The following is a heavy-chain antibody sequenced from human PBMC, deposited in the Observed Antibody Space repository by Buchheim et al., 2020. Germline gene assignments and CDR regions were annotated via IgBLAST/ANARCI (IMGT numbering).Heavy chain of an antibody. CDR3: ARDRGSSWYYGMDV. J-gene: IGHJ6*02. Sequence: QVQLVESGGGVVQPGRSLRLSCAASGFTFSSYGMHWVRQAPGKGLEWVAVIWYDGSNKYYADSVKGRFTISRDNSKNTLYLQMNSRRAEDTAVYYCARDRGSSWYYGMDVWGQGTT. CDR1: GFTFSSYG. CDR2: IWYDGSNK. D-gene: IGHD6-13*01. V-gene: IGHV3-33*01.